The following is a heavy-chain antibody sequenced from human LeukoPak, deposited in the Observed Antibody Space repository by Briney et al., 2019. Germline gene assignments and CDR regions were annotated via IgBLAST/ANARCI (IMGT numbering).Heavy chain of an antibody. D-gene: IGHD6-6*01. CDR3: AKDLLAARGCYMDV. V-gene: IGHV3-23*01. CDR2: ISGSGGST. Sequence: GGSLRLSCAASGFTFSSYAMSWVRQAPGKGLEWVSAISGSGGSTYYADSVKGRFTISRDNSKNTLYLQMNSLRAEDTAVYYCAKDLLAARGCYMDVWGKGTTVTVSS. CDR1: GFTFSSYA. J-gene: IGHJ6*03.